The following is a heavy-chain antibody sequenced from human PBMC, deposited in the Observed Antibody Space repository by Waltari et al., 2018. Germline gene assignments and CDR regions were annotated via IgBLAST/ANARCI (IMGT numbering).Heavy chain of an antibody. V-gene: IGHV4-39*01. J-gene: IGHJ3*02. D-gene: IGHD6-19*01. CDR1: GGSISSSSYY. Sequence: QLQLQESGPGLVKPSETLSLTCTVSGGSISSSSYYWGVIRHAPGKGLEGIGSIHYSGSTSVNPSLKRRVTISVDTSTNQSSRSLSAVTSADTAVYYCARHSSGWTPENACDIWGQGTMVTVSS. CDR2: IHYSGST. CDR3: ARHSSGWTPENACDI.